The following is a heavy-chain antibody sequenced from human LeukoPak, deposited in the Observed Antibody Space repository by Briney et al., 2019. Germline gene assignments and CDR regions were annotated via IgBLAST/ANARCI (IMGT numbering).Heavy chain of an antibody. Sequence: GASVKVSCKASGYTFTSYDINWVRQATGQGLEWMGWMNPNSGNTGYAQKLQGRVTMTTDTSTSTAYMELRSLRSDDTAVYYCASSGIAAAGYFDYWGQGTLVTVSS. CDR2: MNPNSGNT. CDR1: GYTFTSYD. J-gene: IGHJ4*02. CDR3: ASSGIAAAGYFDY. D-gene: IGHD6-13*01. V-gene: IGHV1-8*02.